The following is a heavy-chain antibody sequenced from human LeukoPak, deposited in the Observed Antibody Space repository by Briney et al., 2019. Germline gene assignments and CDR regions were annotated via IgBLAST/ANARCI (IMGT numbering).Heavy chain of an antibody. J-gene: IGHJ4*02. CDR1: GFTFSSYA. Sequence: GGSLRLSCAASGFTFSSYAMSWVRQARGKGLEGVSSISGEGGGTYYADSVKGRFTISRDNSKNTVSLQMNSLRAEDTGVYYCAKALLSDYSSSGDYWGQGTLVTVSS. V-gene: IGHV3-23*01. CDR2: ISGEGGGT. CDR3: AKALLSDYSSSGDY. D-gene: IGHD2-2*01.